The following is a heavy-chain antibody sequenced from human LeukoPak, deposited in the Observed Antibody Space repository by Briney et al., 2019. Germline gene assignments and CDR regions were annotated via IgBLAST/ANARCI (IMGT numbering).Heavy chain of an antibody. D-gene: IGHD3-10*02. J-gene: IGHJ6*04. CDR2: IRRDGSET. V-gene: IGHV3-7*01. CDR3: AELGITMIGGV. Sequence: PGGSLGLSFAASGFTFSNYWMTWFRRAPGKGLEWVANIRRDGSETHYVDSVMGRFTISRDNAKNSLYLQMNSLRAEDTAVYYCAELGITMIGGVWGKGTTVTISS. CDR1: GFTFSNYW.